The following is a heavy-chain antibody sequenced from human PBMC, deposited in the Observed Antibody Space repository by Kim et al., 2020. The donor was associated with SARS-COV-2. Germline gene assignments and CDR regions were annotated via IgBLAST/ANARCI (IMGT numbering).Heavy chain of an antibody. V-gene: IGHV5-51*01. Sequence: GESLKISCKGSGYSFTSYWIGWVRQMPGKGLEWMGIIYPGDSDTRYSPSFQGQVTISADKSISTAYLQWSSLKTSDTAMYYCARLLEDSSGYYYKAPWFDPWGQGTLVTVSS. J-gene: IGHJ5*02. D-gene: IGHD3-22*01. CDR1: GYSFTSYW. CDR2: IYPGDSDT. CDR3: ARLLEDSSGYYYKAPWFDP.